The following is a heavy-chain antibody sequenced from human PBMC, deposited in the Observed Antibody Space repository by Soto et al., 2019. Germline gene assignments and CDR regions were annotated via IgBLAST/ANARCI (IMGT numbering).Heavy chain of an antibody. CDR2: IYQSGVT. D-gene: IGHD6-19*01. V-gene: IGHV4-30-2*01. J-gene: IGHJ5*02. CDR1: GDSYSISTYS. CDR3: AGMPYTSGLRFDP. Sequence: SETLSLTCNMSGDSYSISTYSWSRIRQPPGKALQWIGFIYQSGVTSYNPALASRVSISLDRSNNQCSLKLKSVTAADTAVYFCAGMPYTSGLRFDPWGPGTLVTVSS.